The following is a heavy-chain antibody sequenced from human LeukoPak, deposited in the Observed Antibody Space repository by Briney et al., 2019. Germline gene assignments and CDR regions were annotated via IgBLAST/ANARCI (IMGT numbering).Heavy chain of an antibody. CDR1: GFTFSSYA. CDR2: ISGSGGST. CDR3: AKDGVVVVAATRPFDY. D-gene: IGHD2-15*01. V-gene: IGHV3-23*01. Sequence: GSLRLSCAASGFTFSSYAMSWVRQAPGKGLEWVSAISGSGGSTYYADSVKGRFTISRDNSKNTLYLQMNSLRAEDTAVYYCAKDGVVVVAATRPFDYWGQGTLVTVSS. J-gene: IGHJ4*02.